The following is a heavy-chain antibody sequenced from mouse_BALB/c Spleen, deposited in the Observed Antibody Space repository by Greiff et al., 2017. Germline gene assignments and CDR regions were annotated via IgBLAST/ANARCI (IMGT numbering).Heavy chain of an antibody. CDR2: ISSGGGNT. Sequence: EVKLVESGGGLVKPGGSLKLSCAASGFTFSSYTMSWVRQTPEKRLEWVATISSGGGNTYYPDSVKGRFTISRDNAKNNLYLQMSSLRSEDTALYYCARFPYYYGSSYPFAYWGQGTLVTVSA. J-gene: IGHJ3*01. CDR1: GFTFSSYT. V-gene: IGHV5-9*03. D-gene: IGHD1-1*01. CDR3: ARFPYYYGSSYPFAY.